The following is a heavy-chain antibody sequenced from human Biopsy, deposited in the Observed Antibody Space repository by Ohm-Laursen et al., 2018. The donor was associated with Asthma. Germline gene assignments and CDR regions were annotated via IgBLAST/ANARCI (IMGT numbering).Heavy chain of an antibody. CDR2: IMTVFGRT. J-gene: IGHJ6*02. CDR3: ARCQVGYSSGWSLLLKKIYYSGMDV. CDR1: GGTFSNFA. D-gene: IGHD6-19*01. Sequence: SVKVSCKAPGGTFSNFAISWVRQAPGQGLEWLGGIMTVFGRTNYAQKFQGRVTITAEESTSTAYMEVTSLRSEDTAIYYCARCQVGYSSGWSLLLKKIYYSGMDVWGQGTAVTVSS. V-gene: IGHV1-69*13.